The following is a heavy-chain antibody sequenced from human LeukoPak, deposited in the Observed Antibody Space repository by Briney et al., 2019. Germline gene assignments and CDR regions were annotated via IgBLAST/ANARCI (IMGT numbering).Heavy chain of an antibody. V-gene: IGHV1-2*02. J-gene: IGHJ4*02. CDR2: INPNSGGT. CDR3: ARDSSGEPPFDY. CDR1: GYTFTGYY. D-gene: IGHD3-10*01. Sequence: ASVKVSCKASGYTFTGYYMHWVRQAPGQGLEWMGWINPNSGGTNYAQKFQGRVTMTRDTSISTAYMELRRMRSDDMAVDYCARDSSGEPPFDYWGQGTLVTVSS.